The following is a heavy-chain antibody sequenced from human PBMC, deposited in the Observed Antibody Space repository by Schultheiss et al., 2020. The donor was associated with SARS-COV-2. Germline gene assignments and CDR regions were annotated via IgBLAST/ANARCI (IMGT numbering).Heavy chain of an antibody. V-gene: IGHV4-4*07. Sequence: SQTLSLTCTVSGGSISSYYWSWIRQPPGKGLEWIGRIYTSGSTNYNPSLKSRVTISVDTSKNQFSLKLSSVTAADTAVYYCARARKNSSGPAPTGNWGQGTLVTVSS. J-gene: IGHJ4*02. CDR3: ARARKNSSGPAPTGN. CDR2: IYTSGST. D-gene: IGHD3-22*01. CDR1: GGSISSYY.